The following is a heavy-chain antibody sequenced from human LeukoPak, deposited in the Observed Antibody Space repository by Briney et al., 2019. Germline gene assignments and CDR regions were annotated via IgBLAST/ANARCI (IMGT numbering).Heavy chain of an antibody. D-gene: IGHD1-26*01. CDR2: INSDGSTT. J-gene: IGHJ5*02. CDR3: ARVSSGGFDP. Sequence: EPGGSLRLSCAASGFTFSRYWMHWVRQAPGKGLVWVSRINSDGSTTMYADSVKGRFSISRDNAKNTLYLQMNSLRAEDTAVYYCARVSSGGFDPWGQGTLVTVSS. CDR1: GFTFSRYW. V-gene: IGHV3-74*03.